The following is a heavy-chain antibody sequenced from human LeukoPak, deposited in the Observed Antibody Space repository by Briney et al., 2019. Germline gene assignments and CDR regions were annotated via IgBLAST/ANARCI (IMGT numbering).Heavy chain of an antibody. CDR2: ISGSGGST. D-gene: IGHD1-26*01. J-gene: IGHJ6*02. Sequence: GGSLRLSCAASGLTFSTYAMSWVRQAPGKGLEWVSAISGSGGSTYYADSVKGRFTISRDNSKNTLYLQMNSLRAEDTAVYYCARGSYAPPHIVGASLTHYYYGMDVWGQGTTVTVSS. V-gene: IGHV3-23*01. CDR1: GLTFSTYA. CDR3: ARGSYAPPHIVGASLTHYYYGMDV.